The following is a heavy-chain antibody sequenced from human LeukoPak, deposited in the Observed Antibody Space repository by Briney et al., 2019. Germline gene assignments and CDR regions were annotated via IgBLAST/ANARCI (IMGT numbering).Heavy chain of an antibody. D-gene: IGHD5-18*01. V-gene: IGHV3-7*01. CDR3: ARDNTVSWIQYWGSAFDI. Sequence: SGGSLRLSCAASGSTFSSYWMSWVRQAPGKGLEWVANIKQDGSEKYYVDSVKGRFTISRDNAKNSLYLQMNSLRAEDTAVYYCARDNTVSWIQYWGSAFDIWGQGTMVTVSS. CDR1: GSTFSSYW. J-gene: IGHJ3*02. CDR2: IKQDGSEK.